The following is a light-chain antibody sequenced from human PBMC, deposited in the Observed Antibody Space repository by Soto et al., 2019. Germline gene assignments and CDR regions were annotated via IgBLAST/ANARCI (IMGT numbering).Light chain of an antibody. J-gene: IGKJ3*01. CDR3: QQYDNLPLT. V-gene: IGKV1-33*01. Sequence: DIQMTQSPSSLSASVGYRVTITCQASQDITNYLHWFQQKPGKAPKLLIYDASNLETGVPSRFSGSGSGTDFTFTISSLQPEDIATYYCQQYDNLPLTFGPGTKGDIK. CDR2: DAS. CDR1: QDITNY.